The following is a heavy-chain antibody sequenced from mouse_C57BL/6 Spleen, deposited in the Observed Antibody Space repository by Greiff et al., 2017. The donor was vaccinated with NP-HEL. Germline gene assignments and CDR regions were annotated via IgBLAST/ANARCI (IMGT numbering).Heavy chain of an antibody. Sequence: VQLQQPGAELVMPGASVKLSCKASGYTFTSYWMHWVKQRPGQGLEWIGEIDPSDSYTNYTQKFQGKSTLTVDKSSSTAYMQLSSLTSEDSAVYYCARGDDGLPWYFDVWGTGTTVTVSS. V-gene: IGHV1-69*01. D-gene: IGHD2-2*01. J-gene: IGHJ1*03. CDR3: ARGDDGLPWYFDV. CDR2: IDPSDSYT. CDR1: GYTFTSYW.